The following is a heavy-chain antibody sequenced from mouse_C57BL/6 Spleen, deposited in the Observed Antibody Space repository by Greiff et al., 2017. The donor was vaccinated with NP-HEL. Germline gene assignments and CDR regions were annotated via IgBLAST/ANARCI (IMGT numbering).Heavy chain of an antibody. V-gene: IGHV1-69*01. Sequence: QVQLQQPGAELVMPGASVKLSCKASGYTFTSYWMHWVKQRPGQGLEWIGEIDPSDSYTNYNQKFKGKSTLTVDKSSSTAYMQLSSLTSEDSAVYYCARWATRDWYFDVWGTGTTVTVSS. D-gene: IGHD3-1*01. CDR3: ARWATRDWYFDV. CDR2: IDPSDSYT. J-gene: IGHJ1*03. CDR1: GYTFTSYW.